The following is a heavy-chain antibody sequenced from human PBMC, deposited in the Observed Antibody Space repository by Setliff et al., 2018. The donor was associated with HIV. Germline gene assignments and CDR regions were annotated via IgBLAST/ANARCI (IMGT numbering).Heavy chain of an antibody. CDR1: GVSITSATYY. CDR3: ARGRYFRDISDSLFDF. D-gene: IGHD2-21*01. Sequence: SETLSLTCAVSGVSITSATYYWSWIRHSPGKGLEWIGYIDYSGSAFYSPSLESRLIMSVDPSKNQFSLKLTSVTAADTAVYYCARGRYFRDISDSLFDFWGQGTLVTVS. J-gene: IGHJ4*02. CDR2: IDYSGSA. V-gene: IGHV4-31*11.